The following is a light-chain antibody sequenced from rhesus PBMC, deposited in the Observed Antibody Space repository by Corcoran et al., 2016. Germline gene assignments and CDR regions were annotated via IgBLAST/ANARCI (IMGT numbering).Light chain of an antibody. J-gene: IGKJ2*01. CDR1: QGISNN. CDR2: KAA. Sequence: DIQMTQSPSSLSASVGDRVTITCRASQGISNNLAWYQPKPGKVPKILRYKAATLQIGLPSRFSSRGYGTDFTLTSSSLQPEGCAAYYCQHGYGILYSVGQGTKVEIK. V-gene: IGKV1-25*01. CDR3: QHGYGILYS.